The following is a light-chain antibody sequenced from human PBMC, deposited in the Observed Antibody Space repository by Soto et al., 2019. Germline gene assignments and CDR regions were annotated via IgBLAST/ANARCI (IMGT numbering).Light chain of an antibody. CDR2: AAS. CDR3: QQVNSYPLT. J-gene: IGKJ4*01. V-gene: IGKV1-9*01. Sequence: DIQLTQSPSFLSASIGDRVTITCRASQGISSFLAWYQQKPGKAPKLLISAASTLQSGVPSRFSGSASGTEVTLTITNLQPEDFATYYCQQVNSYPLTFGGGTKVEIK. CDR1: QGISSF.